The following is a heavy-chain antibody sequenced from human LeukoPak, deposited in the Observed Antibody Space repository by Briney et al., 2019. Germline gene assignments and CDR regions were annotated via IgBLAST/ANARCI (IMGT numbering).Heavy chain of an antibody. CDR2: INHSGST. J-gene: IGHJ5*02. CDR3: ATNSVAGTNWFDP. CDR1: GGSFSGYY. D-gene: IGHD6-19*01. Sequence: SETLSLTCAVYGGSFSGYYWSWIRQPPGKGLEWIGEINHSGSTNYNPSLKSRVTISVDTSKNQFSLKLSSVTAADTAVYYCATNSVAGTNWFDPWGQGTLVTVSS. V-gene: IGHV4-34*01.